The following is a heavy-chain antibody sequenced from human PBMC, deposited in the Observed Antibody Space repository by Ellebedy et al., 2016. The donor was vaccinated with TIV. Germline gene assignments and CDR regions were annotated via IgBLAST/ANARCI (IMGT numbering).Heavy chain of an antibody. CDR1: GFTFSQYA. V-gene: IGHV3-30-3*01. J-gene: IGHJ4*02. D-gene: IGHD3-9*01. CDR2: ISYDGGISK. Sequence: GESLKISCAASGFTFSQYAMHWVRQAPGKGLDWVALISYDGGISKYYSDSVKGRFTISRDNSKSTLYLQMNSLRAEDTAVYYCARELTGYYVGYWGQGTLATVSS. CDR3: ARELTGYYVGY.